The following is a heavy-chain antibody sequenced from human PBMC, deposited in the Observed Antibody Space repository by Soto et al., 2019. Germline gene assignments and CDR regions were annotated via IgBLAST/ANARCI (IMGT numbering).Heavy chain of an antibody. CDR1: GDSISSRSHY. D-gene: IGHD3-10*01. Sequence: SRTLSLTCAVSGDSISSRSHYWNRIRRVPGKGLEFIGYIFYTGATYYNPSLRGRISMSVDTSKNQFSLTLRSVTAADTAIYYCAREGRHSGGMRESWFDPWGQGTQVTVSS. CDR2: IFYTGAT. CDR3: AREGRHSGGMRESWFDP. V-gene: IGHV4-31*02. J-gene: IGHJ5*02.